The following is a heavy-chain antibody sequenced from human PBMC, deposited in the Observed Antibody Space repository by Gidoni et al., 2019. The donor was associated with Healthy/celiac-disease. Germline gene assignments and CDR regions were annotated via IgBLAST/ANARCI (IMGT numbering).Heavy chain of an antibody. CDR1: GGSISSSSYY. D-gene: IGHD3-10*01. J-gene: IGHJ4*02. CDR2: IYYSGST. CDR3: ARSPLGMVRGVITAYYFDY. V-gene: IGHV4-39*07. Sequence: QLQLQEPGPGLVKPSETLSLTCTVSGGSISSSSYYWGWIRQPPGKGLEWIGSIYYSGSTYYNPSLKSRVTISVDTSKNQFSLKLSSVTAADTAVYYCARSPLGMVRGVITAYYFDYWGQGTLVTVSS.